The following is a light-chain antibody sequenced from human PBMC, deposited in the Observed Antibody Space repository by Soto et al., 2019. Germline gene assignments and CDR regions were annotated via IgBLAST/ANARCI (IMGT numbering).Light chain of an antibody. V-gene: IGKV1-39*01. J-gene: IGKJ4*01. CDR3: QQSYSTPRT. Sequence: DIQMTQSPSSLSASVGDRVTITCRASQSISSYLNWYQQKPGKAPKLLIYAASSLQSGVPSRFSGSGSGTDFTLTISSLQPEDFATYYCQQSYSTPRTFGGGTEVEIK. CDR2: AAS. CDR1: QSISSY.